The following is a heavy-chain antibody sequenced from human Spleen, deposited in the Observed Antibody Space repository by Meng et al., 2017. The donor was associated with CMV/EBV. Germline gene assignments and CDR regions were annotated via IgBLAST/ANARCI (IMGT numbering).Heavy chain of an antibody. V-gene: IGHV3-66*01. CDR1: GLTVSTNY. D-gene: IGHD3-10*01. CDR2: IRSGGSI. CDR3: ARNKGYYYGSGDYYGMDV. J-gene: IGHJ6*02. Sequence: GESLKISCEGSGLTVSTNYMSWVRQAPGKGLEWASVIRSGGSIFYADSVKGRFTASRDGLKNTMYLQMNSLRAEDTAVYYCARNKGYYYGSGDYYGMDVWGQGTTVTVSS.